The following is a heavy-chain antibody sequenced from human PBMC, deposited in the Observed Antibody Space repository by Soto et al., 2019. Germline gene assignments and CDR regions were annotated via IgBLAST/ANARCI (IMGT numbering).Heavy chain of an antibody. V-gene: IGHV4-31*03. D-gene: IGHD3-10*01. CDR1: GGSISSGGYY. Sequence: QVQLQESGPGLVKPTQTLSLTCTVSGGSISSGGYYWSWIRQHPGKVLEWIGYIYYSGSTYYNPSLKSRVTISVDTSKNQFSLKLSSVTAADTAVYYCARDPWVRVRDYDYMDDWGKGTTVTVSS. J-gene: IGHJ6*03. CDR3: ARDPWVRVRDYDYMDD. CDR2: IYYSGST.